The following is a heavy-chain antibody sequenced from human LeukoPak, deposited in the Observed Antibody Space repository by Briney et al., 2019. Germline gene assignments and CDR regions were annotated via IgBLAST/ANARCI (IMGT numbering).Heavy chain of an antibody. CDR2: ISGSGGST. CDR3: AKGLYGGSCGCFDS. V-gene: IGHV3-23*01. CDR1: GCTFRSYA. D-gene: IGHD1-26*01. J-gene: IGHJ4*02. Sequence: GESLRLSCAASGCTFRSYARSWVRQAPGKGLEWVSVISGSGGSTYYAAAVKGRVTISRDNSKNSLYLQMSRLRAEDTAVYYCAKGLYGGSCGCFDSWGQGALVTVSS.